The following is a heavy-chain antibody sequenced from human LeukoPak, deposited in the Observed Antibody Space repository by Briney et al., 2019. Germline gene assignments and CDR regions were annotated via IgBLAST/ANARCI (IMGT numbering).Heavy chain of an antibody. V-gene: IGHV4-61*08. CDR1: GGSISSGGYY. J-gene: IGHJ4*02. Sequence: SETLSLTCTVSGGSISSGGYYWSCIRQPPGKGLEWIGYIYYSGSTNYNPSLKSRVTISVDTSKNQFSLKLSSVTAADTAVYYCARRSRGTFYYDSTGPGYWGQGTLVTVSS. CDR2: IYYSGST. CDR3: ARRSRGTFYYDSTGPGY. D-gene: IGHD3-22*01.